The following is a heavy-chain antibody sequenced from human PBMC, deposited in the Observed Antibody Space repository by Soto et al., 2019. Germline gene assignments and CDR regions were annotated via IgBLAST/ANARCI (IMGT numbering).Heavy chain of an antibody. CDR3: ARIQDSPYPFDVFDI. J-gene: IGHJ3*02. CDR2: IDWDDDK. V-gene: IGHV2-70*01. D-gene: IGHD5-18*01. CDR1: GFSLSTSGMC. Sequence: GSGPTLVNPTQTLTLTCTFSGFSLSTSGMCVSWIRQPPGKALEWLALIDWDDDKYYSTSLKTRLTISKDTSKNQVVLTMTNMDTVDTAIFYCARIQDSPYPFDVFDIWGQGTMVTVSS.